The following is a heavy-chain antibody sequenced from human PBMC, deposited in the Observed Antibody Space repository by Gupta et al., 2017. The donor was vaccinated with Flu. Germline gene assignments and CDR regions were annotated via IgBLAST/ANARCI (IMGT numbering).Heavy chain of an antibody. V-gene: IGHV3-30*18. CDR2: ISYGGTNK. J-gene: IGHJ4*02. CDR1: EFTFSSYA. CDR3: AKDPTPTRFSSGEYYFDY. Sequence: QVQLVESGGGVVQPGRSLRLSCAASEFTFSSYAMPWVRQAPGKGLEWVAVISYGGTNKDFADSVKGRFTISRDNSKNTVYLQMDSLRVEDTAVYYCAKDPTPTRFSSGEYYFDYWGQGTLVTVSS. D-gene: IGHD3-22*01.